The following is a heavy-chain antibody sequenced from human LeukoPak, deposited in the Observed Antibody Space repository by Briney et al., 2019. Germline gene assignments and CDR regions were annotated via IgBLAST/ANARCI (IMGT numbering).Heavy chain of an antibody. Sequence: GGSLRLSCAASGFTFSSYWMSWVRQAPGKGLEWVSSITSSSRYIYYADSVKGRFTISRDTAENFSYLQMDSLTADATVVYYSTQKGSQWDFLVDYWGQGARVTASP. J-gene: IGHJ4*02. CDR1: GFTFSSYW. CDR3: TQKGSQWDFLVDY. CDR2: ITSSSRYI. D-gene: IGHD2/OR15-2a*01. V-gene: IGHV3-21*01.